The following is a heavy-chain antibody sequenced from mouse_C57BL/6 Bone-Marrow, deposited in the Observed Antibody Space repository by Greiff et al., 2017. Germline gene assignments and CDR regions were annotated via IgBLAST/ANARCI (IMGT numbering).Heavy chain of an antibody. CDR3: ARHYYRGRFYWYFGV. CDR1: GYTFTSYW. J-gene: IGHJ1*03. Sequence: VQLQQSGAELVKPGASVKMSCKASGYTFTSYWITWVKQRPGQGLEWIGDIYPGSGSTNSNEKFKSKATLTVDTSSSTAYMQLSSLTSEESAVYDCARHYYRGRFYWYFGVWGTGTTVTVSS. CDR2: IYPGSGST. V-gene: IGHV1-55*01. D-gene: IGHD1-1*01.